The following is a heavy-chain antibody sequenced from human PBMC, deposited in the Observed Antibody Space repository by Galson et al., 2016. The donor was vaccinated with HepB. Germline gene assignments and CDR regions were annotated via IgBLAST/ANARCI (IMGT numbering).Heavy chain of an antibody. CDR2: INSDQSTR. D-gene: IGHD4-17*01. CDR3: AKGRGTTVTPNDY. J-gene: IGHJ4*02. V-gene: IGHV3-74*01. Sequence: SLRLSCAASGFSFSNYWVHWVRQAPGKGLVWVSRINSDQSTRGYADSVKGRFTISRDNSKSTLYVEMNSLRAEDTAVYYCAKGRGTTVTPNDYWGQGTLVTVSS. CDR1: GFSFSNYW.